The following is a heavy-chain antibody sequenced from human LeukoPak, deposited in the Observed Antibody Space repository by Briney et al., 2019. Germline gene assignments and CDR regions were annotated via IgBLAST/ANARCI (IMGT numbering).Heavy chain of an antibody. V-gene: IGHV3-53*01. CDR2: IDSGGSGGST. D-gene: IGHD6-13*01. CDR3: ACDRDSSYWSYY. J-gene: IGHJ4*02. CDR1: GLSVSAYY. Sequence: QPGRSLRLSCAASGLSVSAYYMSWVRQTPGKGLEWVSVIDSGGSGGSTYYADSVKGRFTISRDNSKNTLFLQINSLRAEDRAVYYCACDRDSSYWSYYWGQGTLVTVCS.